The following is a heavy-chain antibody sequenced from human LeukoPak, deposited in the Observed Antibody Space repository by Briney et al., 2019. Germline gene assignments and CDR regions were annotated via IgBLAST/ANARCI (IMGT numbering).Heavy chain of an antibody. V-gene: IGHV4-4*02. CDR1: GGSISSSNW. Sequence: SETLSLTCAVSGGSISSSNWWSWVRQPPGKGLEWIGEIYHSGSTNYNPSLKSRVTISVDKSKNQFSLKLGSVTAADTAVYYCARVSYGSGSYLSLFDYWGQGTLVTVSS. CDR3: ARVSYGSGSYLSLFDY. CDR2: IYHSGST. J-gene: IGHJ4*02. D-gene: IGHD3-10*01.